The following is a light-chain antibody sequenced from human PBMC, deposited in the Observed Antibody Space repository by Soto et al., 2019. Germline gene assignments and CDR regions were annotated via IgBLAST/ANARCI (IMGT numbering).Light chain of an antibody. CDR3: QQYSLSPLT. V-gene: IGKV3-11*01. CDR1: QSVSSY. Sequence: EIVLTQSPATLSLSPGERATLSCRASQSVSSYLAWYQQKPGQAPRLLIYDASNRATGIPARFSGSGSGTDFTLTISSLEPEDFAVYYCQQYSLSPLTFGGGAKVDIK. CDR2: DAS. J-gene: IGKJ4*01.